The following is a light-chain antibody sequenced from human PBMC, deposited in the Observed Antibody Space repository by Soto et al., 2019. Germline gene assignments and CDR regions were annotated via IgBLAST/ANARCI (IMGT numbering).Light chain of an antibody. Sequence: EIVMTQSPVTLSVSPGERATLSCRASHHVATNLAWYQQKPGQPPRLLIYGASTSATGVSARFSGSGSGTEFTLTISSLQSDDFAVYYCQQYTARPPWTFGQGTRV. CDR3: QQYTARPPWT. J-gene: IGKJ1*01. CDR2: GAS. V-gene: IGKV3-15*01. CDR1: HHVATN.